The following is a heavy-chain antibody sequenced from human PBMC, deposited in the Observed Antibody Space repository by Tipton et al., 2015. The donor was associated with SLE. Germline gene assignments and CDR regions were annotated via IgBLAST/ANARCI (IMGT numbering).Heavy chain of an antibody. V-gene: IGHV4-61*02. CDR3: ARDLAYCSSTSCFDYFDY. CDR1: GGSISSGSYY. J-gene: IGHJ4*02. Sequence: TLSLTCTVSGGSISSGSYYWSWIRQPAGKGLEWIGRIYTSGSTNYNPSLKSRVTISVDTSKNQLSLKLSSVTAADTAVYYCARDLAYCSSTSCFDYFDYWGQGTLVTVSS. D-gene: IGHD2-2*01. CDR2: IYTSGST.